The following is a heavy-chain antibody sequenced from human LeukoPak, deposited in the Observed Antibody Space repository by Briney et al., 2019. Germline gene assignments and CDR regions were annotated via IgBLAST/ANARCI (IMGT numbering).Heavy chain of an antibody. CDR3: AKAGYRGSSVNYFDY. CDR2: ISGNGSNT. V-gene: IGHV3-23*01. J-gene: IGHJ4*02. D-gene: IGHD6-6*01. CDR1: GFTFSSYA. Sequence: GGSLRLSCAPSGFTFSSYAMSWVRQAPGMGLEWLSAISGNGSNTYYADSVKGRFTISRDNSQNTLSLQMNSLRAEDTAVYFCAKAGYRGSSVNYFDYWGQGTLVTVSS.